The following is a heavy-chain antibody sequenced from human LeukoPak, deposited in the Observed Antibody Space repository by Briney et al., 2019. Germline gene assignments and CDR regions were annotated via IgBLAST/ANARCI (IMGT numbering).Heavy chain of an antibody. Sequence: ASVKVSCKASGYTFTGHYMHWVRQAPGQGLEWMGWINPNSGGTNYAQKFQGRVTMTRDTSISTAYMELSRLRSDDTAVYYCARGGTVVVPAATSGHSQHWGQGTLVTVSS. CDR2: INPNSGGT. CDR3: ARGGTVVVPAATSGHSQH. CDR1: GYTFTGHY. J-gene: IGHJ1*01. V-gene: IGHV1-2*02. D-gene: IGHD2-2*01.